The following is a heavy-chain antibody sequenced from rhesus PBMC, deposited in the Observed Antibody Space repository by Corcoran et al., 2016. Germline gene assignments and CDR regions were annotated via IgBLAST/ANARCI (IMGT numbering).Heavy chain of an antibody. CDR3: ATLSSFGDY. J-gene: IGHJ4*01. Sequence: EVQLVQSGAEVKKPGASVKIPCKASGYTFTDYYLHWVRKAPGIGLEWMGRVDPEDVEALNEQKFQARVTITADMSTDTAYMELSSLRSEDTAVYYCATLSSFGDYWGQGVLVTVSS. CDR1: GYTFTDYY. V-gene: IGHV1-111*02. CDR2: VDPEDVEA. D-gene: IGHD3-40*01.